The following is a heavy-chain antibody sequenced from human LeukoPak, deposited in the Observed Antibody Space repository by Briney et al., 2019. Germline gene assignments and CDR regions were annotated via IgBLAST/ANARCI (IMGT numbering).Heavy chain of an antibody. CDR3: ARLRGYCSSTSCYTHYYYYYYMDV. V-gene: IGHV4-39*07. CDR2: INHSGST. J-gene: IGHJ6*03. D-gene: IGHD2-2*02. CDR1: GGSISSSSYY. Sequence: SETLSLTCTVSGGSISSSSYYWGWIRQPPGKGLEWIGEINHSGSTNYNPSLKSRVTISVDTSKNQFSLKLSSVTAADTAVYYCARLRGYCSSTSCYTHYYYYYYMDVWGKGTTVTVSS.